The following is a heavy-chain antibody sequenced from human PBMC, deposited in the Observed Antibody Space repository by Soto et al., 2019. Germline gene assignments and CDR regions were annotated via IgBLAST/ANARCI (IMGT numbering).Heavy chain of an antibody. D-gene: IGHD3-3*01. CDR1: GGSFSGYY. V-gene: IGHV4-34*01. CDR2: INHSGST. CDR3: ARDRTYYDFWSGYCTGMDYYYGMDV. J-gene: IGHJ6*02. Sequence: PSETLSLTCAVYGGSFSGYYWSWIRQPPGKGLGWIGEINHSGSTNYNPSLKSRVTISVDTSKNQFSLKLSSVTAADTAVYYCARDRTYYDFWSGYCTGMDYYYGMDVWGQGTTVTVSS.